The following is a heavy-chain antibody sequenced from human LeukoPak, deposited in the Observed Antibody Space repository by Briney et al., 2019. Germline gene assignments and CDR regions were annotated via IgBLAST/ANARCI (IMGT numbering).Heavy chain of an antibody. CDR2: IYTSGST. J-gene: IGHJ3*02. V-gene: IGHV4-4*07. D-gene: IGHD3-22*01. CDR1: GGSISSYY. CDR3: ARDDYYDSSGYYAFDI. Sequence: SETLSLTCTVSGGSISSYYWSWIRQPAGKGLEWIGRIYTSGSTNYNPSLKSRVTMSVDTSKNQFSLKLSSVTAADTAAYYCARDDYYDSSGYYAFDIWGQGTMVTVSS.